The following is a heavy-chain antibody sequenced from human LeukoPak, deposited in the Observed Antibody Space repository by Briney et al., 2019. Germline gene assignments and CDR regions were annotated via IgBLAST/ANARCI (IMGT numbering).Heavy chain of an antibody. CDR3: AKRRWLGGIGVADPFDY. Sequence: GGSLRLSCSASGFTFTSYAMSWVREGPGKGLGWVSVISDSGGSTYYADSVKGRLTISRDNSKNTLYLQMNSLRADDTAVYYCAKRRWLGGIGVADPFDYWGQGTLVTVSS. J-gene: IGHJ4*02. V-gene: IGHV3-23*01. D-gene: IGHD6-19*01. CDR1: GFTFTSYA. CDR2: ISDSGGST.